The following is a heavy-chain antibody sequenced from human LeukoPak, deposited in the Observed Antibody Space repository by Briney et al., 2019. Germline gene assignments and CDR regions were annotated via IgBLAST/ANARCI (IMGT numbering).Heavy chain of an antibody. CDR2: INHSGST. D-gene: IGHD6-13*01. CDR3: AVGAAAGTPLGNNWFDP. V-gene: IGHV4-34*01. Sequence: SETLSLTCAVYGGSFSGYYWSWIRQPPGKGLEWIGEINHSGSTNYNPSLKSRVTISVDTSKNQFSLKLSSVTAADTAVYYCAVGAAAGTPLGNNWFDPWGQGTLVTVSS. CDR1: GGSFSGYY. J-gene: IGHJ5*02.